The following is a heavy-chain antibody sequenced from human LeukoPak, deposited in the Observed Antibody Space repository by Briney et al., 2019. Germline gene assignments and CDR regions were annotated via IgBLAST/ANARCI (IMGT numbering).Heavy chain of an antibody. Sequence: GGSLRLSCAASGFSFSSFSMNWVRQAPGKRLEWVSYISGGSSFTYYVDSVKGRFTISRDNAKNSLYLQMNSLRAEDTAVYYCARDLGYSSGPNYWGQGTRVTVSS. CDR1: GFSFSSFS. J-gene: IGHJ4*02. CDR2: ISGGSSFT. V-gene: IGHV3-21*01. CDR3: ARDLGYSSGPNY. D-gene: IGHD6-19*01.